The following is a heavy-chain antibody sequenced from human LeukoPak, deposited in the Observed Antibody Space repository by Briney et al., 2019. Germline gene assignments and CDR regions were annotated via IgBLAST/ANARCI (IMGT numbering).Heavy chain of an antibody. J-gene: IGHJ4*02. Sequence: SETLSLTCAVSGASITSFHWTWFRQPAGRGLEWIGLIYTSGSTLYNPSLQSRVAMSVDVTKNQLSLKQSYVTAADAATYYCARKDGDYWVQGTLVTVSS. D-gene: IGHD6-6*01. CDR2: IYTSGST. V-gene: IGHV4-4*07. CDR1: GASITSFH. CDR3: ARKDGDY.